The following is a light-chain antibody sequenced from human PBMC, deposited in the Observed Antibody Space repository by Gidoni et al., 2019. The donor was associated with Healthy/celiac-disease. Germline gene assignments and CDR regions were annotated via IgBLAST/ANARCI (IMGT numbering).Light chain of an antibody. CDR3: HQYGSSPRT. V-gene: IGKV3-20*01. Sequence: IVLTQSPGTLSLSPGERATISCRASQSVRSSYLAWYQQKPGQAPRLLINGASRRATGIPDRFSGSGSGTDFTLTISRLEAEDFAVYYCHQYGSSPRTFGQGTKVEIK. CDR2: GAS. CDR1: QSVRSSY. J-gene: IGKJ1*01.